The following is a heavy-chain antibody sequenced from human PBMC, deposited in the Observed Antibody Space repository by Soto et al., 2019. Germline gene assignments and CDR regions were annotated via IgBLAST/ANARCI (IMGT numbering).Heavy chain of an antibody. CDR2: ISGSGGNT. D-gene: IGHD3-16*01. Sequence: EGSLRRSCAASGCTFSPYAMTWVRQAPGKGLEWVSSISGSGGNTNYADSVKGRFTVSRDNSKRTLSLQMNSLTEEDTAIYYCAKGLRRLLRTQYYYGLDVWPRGSTVIVSS. V-gene: IGHV3-23*01. CDR1: GCTFSPYA. J-gene: IGHJ6*02. CDR3: AKGLRRLLRTQYYYGLDV.